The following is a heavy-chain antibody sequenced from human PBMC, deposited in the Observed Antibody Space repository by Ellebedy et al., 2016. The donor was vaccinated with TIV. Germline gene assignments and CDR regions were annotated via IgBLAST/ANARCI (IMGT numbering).Heavy chain of an antibody. V-gene: IGHV1-2*06. Sequence: ASVKVSCKASGYSFTAYFIHWVRQAPGQGLEWMGRINPNSGDTNYAQKFLGRVTLTRDTSISTAYMELSRLKSDDTAVYFCARAYYYDSIAYYFDSWGQGTLVTVSS. CDR3: ARAYYYDSIAYYFDS. CDR2: INPNSGDT. J-gene: IGHJ4*02. CDR1: GYSFTAYF. D-gene: IGHD3-22*01.